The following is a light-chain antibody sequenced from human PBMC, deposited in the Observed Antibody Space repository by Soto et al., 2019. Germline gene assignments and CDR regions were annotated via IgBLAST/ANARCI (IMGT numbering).Light chain of an antibody. V-gene: IGKV3-20*01. Sequence: EIVLTQSPGTLSLSPGERATLSCRASQTVNNNYLTWYQQTPGQAPRLLIYGASSRATGIPDKFSGSGSGTGFTLTISRLEPEDFAVYYCQQYGTSPFTFGPGTKVDIK. CDR1: QTVNNNY. J-gene: IGKJ3*01. CDR3: QQYGTSPFT. CDR2: GAS.